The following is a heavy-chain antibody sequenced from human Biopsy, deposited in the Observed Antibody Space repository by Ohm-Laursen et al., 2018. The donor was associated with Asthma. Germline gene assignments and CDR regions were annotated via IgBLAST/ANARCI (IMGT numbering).Heavy chain of an antibody. Sequence: SLRLSCTATGFSFSEFVMRWVRQAPGKGLEWVANIKHDGTEKNHVDSLKGRFTISRDNAKNSLYLQMNSLRAEDTAVYYCARDGPELPTELDYWGPGTLVTVSS. CDR3: ARDGPELPTELDY. CDR1: GFSFSEFV. CDR2: IKHDGTEK. J-gene: IGHJ4*02. V-gene: IGHV3-7*01. D-gene: IGHD1-14*01.